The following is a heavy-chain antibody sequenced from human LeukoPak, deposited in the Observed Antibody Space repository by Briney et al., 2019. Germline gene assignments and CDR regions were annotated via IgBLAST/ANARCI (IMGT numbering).Heavy chain of an antibody. CDR1: GYTFTGYY. Sequence: GASVKVSCKASGYTFTGYYMHWVQQAPGQGLEWMGWINPNSGNTGYAQKFQGRVTMTRNTSISTAYMELSSLRSEDTAVYYCARGVRGITMVRGAAPPGYYYYYMDVWGKGTTVTISS. V-gene: IGHV1-8*02. J-gene: IGHJ6*03. CDR3: ARGVRGITMVRGAAPPGYYYYYMDV. CDR2: INPNSGNT. D-gene: IGHD3-10*01.